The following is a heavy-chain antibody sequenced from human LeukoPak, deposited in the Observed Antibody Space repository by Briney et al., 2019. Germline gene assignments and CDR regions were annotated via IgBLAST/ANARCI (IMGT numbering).Heavy chain of an antibody. CDR3: ARDSLGPGAFDI. CDR2: IISSSSYI. D-gene: IGHD6-13*01. CDR1: GFTFSSYS. V-gene: IGHV3-21*01. J-gene: IGHJ3*02. Sequence: GGSLRLSCAASGFTFSSYSMRWVRQTPGKGLGWVSSIISSSSYIYYADSVKGRFTISRDNAKNSLYLQMNSLRAEDTAVYYCARDSLGPGAFDIWGQGTMVTVSS.